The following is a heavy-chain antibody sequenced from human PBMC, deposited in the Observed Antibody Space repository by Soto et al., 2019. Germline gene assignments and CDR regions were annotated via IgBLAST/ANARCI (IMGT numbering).Heavy chain of an antibody. J-gene: IGHJ6*02. CDR2: MGAHSGNT. Sequence: QFQLVQSGAEVKKPGASVKVSCKASGYNFTTYGISWVRQAPGHGLEWMGWMGAHSGNTRQAQKFQGRLTMTTDAIMNTAYMTLRSLTPDNTALYDCGGDGQPRADEEYYQFHGMDVWGQGTTVIVSS. V-gene: IGHV1-18*01. CDR1: GYNFTTYG. CDR3: GGDGQPRADEEYYQFHGMDV. D-gene: IGHD6-13*01.